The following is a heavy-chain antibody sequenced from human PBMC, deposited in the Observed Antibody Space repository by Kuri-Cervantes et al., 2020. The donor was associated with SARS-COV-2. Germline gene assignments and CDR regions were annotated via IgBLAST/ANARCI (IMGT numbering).Heavy chain of an antibody. D-gene: IGHD3-22*01. V-gene: IGHV3-23*03. J-gene: IGHJ3*02. Sequence: GESLKISCAASGFTFSDYYMSWVRQAPGKGLEWVSVLYSGGRVTYYADSVKGRFTIARDNSKNTLYLQMNSLRAEDTAVYYCAKGLHYYDSSGYTYDAFDIWGQGTMVTVSS. CDR3: AKGLHYYDSSGYTYDAFDI. CDR2: LYSGGRVT. CDR1: GFTFSDYY.